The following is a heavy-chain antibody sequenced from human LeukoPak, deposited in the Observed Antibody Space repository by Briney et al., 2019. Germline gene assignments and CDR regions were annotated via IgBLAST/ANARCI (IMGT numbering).Heavy chain of an antibody. V-gene: IGHV3-48*02. CDR1: GFAFSSYS. Sequence: GGSLRLSCAACGFAFSSYSMNWVRQAPGKGLEWVSYISSSSTIYYADSVKGRFTISRDNAKNSLYLQMSSMRDEDTAVYYCARGIQLWSYYYYGVDVWGLGTTVTVSS. CDR3: ARGIQLWSYYYYGVDV. CDR2: ISSSSTI. D-gene: IGHD5-18*01. J-gene: IGHJ6*02.